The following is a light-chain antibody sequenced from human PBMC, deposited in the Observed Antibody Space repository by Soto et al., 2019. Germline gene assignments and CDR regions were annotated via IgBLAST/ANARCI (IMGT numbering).Light chain of an antibody. J-gene: IGLJ2*01. CDR1: NIGSKS. Sequence: SYELTQPPSVSVAPGKKARITCGGNNIGSKSVHWYQQKPGQAPVLVIYYDSDRPSGIPERFSGSNSGNTATLTISRVEAGDEADYYCQVWDSSSEHVVFGGGTKLTVL. CDR2: YDS. V-gene: IGLV3-21*04. CDR3: QVWDSSSEHVV.